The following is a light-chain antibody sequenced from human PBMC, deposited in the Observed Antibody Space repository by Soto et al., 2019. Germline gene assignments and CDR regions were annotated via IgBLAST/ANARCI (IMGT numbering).Light chain of an antibody. Sequence: DLQMTQSPSSLSASVGDRVTISCQASQDISDYLNWYHQKPGKAPKFLIYDASYLGTGVPSRFSGSGSGTDFTFTISGLQPGDPATYYCQQYNSYSPTFGQGTKVEVK. J-gene: IGKJ1*01. CDR3: QQYNSYSPT. CDR1: QDISDY. V-gene: IGKV1-33*01. CDR2: DAS.